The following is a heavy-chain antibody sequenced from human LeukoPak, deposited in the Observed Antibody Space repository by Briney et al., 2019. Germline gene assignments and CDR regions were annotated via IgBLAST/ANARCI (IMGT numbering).Heavy chain of an antibody. CDR3: ARDGRVRDLDY. Sequence: ASVKVSCTASGYTFTSYYMHWVRQAPGQGLEWMGIINPSGGSTSYAQKFQGRVTMTRDTSTSTVYMELSSLRSEDTAVYYCARDGRVRDLDYWGQGTLVTVSS. CDR2: INPSGGST. J-gene: IGHJ4*02. V-gene: IGHV1-46*01. CDR1: GYTFTSYY. D-gene: IGHD3-16*01.